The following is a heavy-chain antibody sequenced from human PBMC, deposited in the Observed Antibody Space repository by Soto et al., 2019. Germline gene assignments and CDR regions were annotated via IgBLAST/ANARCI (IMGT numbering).Heavy chain of an antibody. Sequence: QVQLVESGGGLVKPGGSLGLSCAASGFTFSDYYMSWIRQAPGKGLEWVSYISSSSSYTNYADSVKGRFTISRDNAKNSLXLXMNSLXXEXTXXYXXXXSLTIFGVVPTYYFDYWGQGTLVTVSS. CDR2: ISSSSSYT. V-gene: IGHV3-11*06. CDR3: XXSLTIFGVVPTYYFDY. CDR1: GFTFSDYY. J-gene: IGHJ4*02. D-gene: IGHD3-3*01.